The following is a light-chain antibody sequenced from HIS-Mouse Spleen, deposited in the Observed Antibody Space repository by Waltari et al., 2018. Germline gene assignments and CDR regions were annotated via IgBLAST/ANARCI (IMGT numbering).Light chain of an antibody. Sequence: QSVLTQPPSASGTPGQRVTISCSGSSSNIGSNYVYWYQQLPGTAPKLRTYRNNQRPSGVPDRFSGSKSGTSASLAISGLRSEDEADYYCAAWDDSLSGYVFGTGTKVTVL. CDR2: RNN. CDR1: SSNIGSNY. J-gene: IGLJ1*01. V-gene: IGLV1-47*01. CDR3: AAWDDSLSGYV.